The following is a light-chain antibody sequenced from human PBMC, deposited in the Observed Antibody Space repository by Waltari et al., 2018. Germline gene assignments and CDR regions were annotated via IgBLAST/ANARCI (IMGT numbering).Light chain of an antibody. Sequence: QSALSQPASVSGSPGQSITISCTGTSSDVGSYKLVSWSQQHPGKLPKLIIFEVNKRPSGVSNRFSGSKSGNTASLTISGLQPEDEADYYCCSYASDITLVFGGGTKLTVL. CDR2: EVN. J-gene: IGLJ3*02. CDR3: CSYASDITLV. V-gene: IGLV2-23*02. CDR1: SSDVGSYKL.